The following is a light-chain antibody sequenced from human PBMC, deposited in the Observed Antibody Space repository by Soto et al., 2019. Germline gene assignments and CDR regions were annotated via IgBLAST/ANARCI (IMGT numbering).Light chain of an antibody. Sequence: EIVMTQSPATLSVSPGERATLSCRASQSVSNNLAWYQQKPGQAPRLLIYGASTRATGIPARFSGSGSGTEFTLTISSRQSEDFAVYYCQQYNNWPITFGQGTRLEIK. CDR2: GAS. J-gene: IGKJ5*01. CDR3: QQYNNWPIT. CDR1: QSVSNN. V-gene: IGKV3D-15*01.